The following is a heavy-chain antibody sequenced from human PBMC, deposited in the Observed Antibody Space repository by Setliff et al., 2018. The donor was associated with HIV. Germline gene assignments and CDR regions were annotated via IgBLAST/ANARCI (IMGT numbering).Heavy chain of an antibody. D-gene: IGHD2-2*01. CDR2: IIPMYNIP. V-gene: IGHV1-69*05. CDR3: ASAYCSSTGCYVRWGNGMDV. CDR1: GGTFSSYV. J-gene: IGHJ6*02. Sequence: SVKVSCKASGGTFSSYVITWVRQAPGQGLEWMGMIIPMYNIPAYAQKFQGRVTITTDESTSTAYMELSSLRFEDTAMYYCASAYCSSTGCYVRWGNGMDVWGQGTTVTVSS.